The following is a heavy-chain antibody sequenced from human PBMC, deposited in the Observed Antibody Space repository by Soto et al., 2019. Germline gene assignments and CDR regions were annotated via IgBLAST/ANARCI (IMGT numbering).Heavy chain of an antibody. D-gene: IGHD5-12*01. J-gene: IGHJ6*02. CDR3: AAWLQPPWGGYYYGMDV. CDR1: GFTFSSYG. V-gene: IGHV3-30*03. Sequence: QVQLVESGGGVVQPGRSLRLSCAASGFTFSSYGMHWVRQAPGKGLEWVAVISYDGSNKYYADSVKGRFTISRDNSKNTLYLQMNSLRAEDTAVYYCAAWLQPPWGGYYYGMDVWGQGTTVTVSS. CDR2: ISYDGSNK.